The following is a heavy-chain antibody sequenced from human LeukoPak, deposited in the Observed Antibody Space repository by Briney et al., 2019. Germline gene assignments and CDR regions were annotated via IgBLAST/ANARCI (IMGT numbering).Heavy chain of an antibody. D-gene: IGHD6-13*01. CDR2: INPNSGGT. CDR3: ARTVAGSSSWHSFDY. Sequence: ASVNVSLKSSGYTFTCYYMHWVRQAPGQGREWMGWINPNSGGTNYAQKFQGRVTMTRDTSISTAYMELSRLRSDDTAVYYCARTVAGSSSWHSFDYWGQGTLVTVSS. V-gene: IGHV1-2*02. CDR1: GYTFTCYY. J-gene: IGHJ4*02.